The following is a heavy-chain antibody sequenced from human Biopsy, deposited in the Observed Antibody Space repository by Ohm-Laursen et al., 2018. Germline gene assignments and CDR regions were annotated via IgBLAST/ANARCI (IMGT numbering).Heavy chain of an antibody. V-gene: IGHV1-24*01. CDR1: GYSLTELS. CDR3: AADINVWNVNY. D-gene: IGHD1-1*01. Sequence: ASVKVSCKVSGYSLTELSMHWVRQVPGKGLEWMGGFAPENGKTVYAQNFQARVSLTEDASTDTAYMELRSLRSEDTAVYYCAADINVWNVNYWGQGTQVTVSS. J-gene: IGHJ4*02. CDR2: FAPENGKT.